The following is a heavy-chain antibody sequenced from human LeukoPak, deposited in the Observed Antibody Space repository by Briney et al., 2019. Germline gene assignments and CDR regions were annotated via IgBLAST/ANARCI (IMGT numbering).Heavy chain of an antibody. V-gene: IGHV4-30-2*01. CDR1: GGSISSGGYS. Sequence: SETLSLTCAVSGGSISSGGYSWSWVRQPPGEGLEWVGYIYHSGSTSYNPSLQSRVTISLDRSKNQFSLKPSSMTAADTAVYYCASGNTGYDRDSFDIWGQGTMVTVSS. CDR2: IYHSGST. CDR3: ASGNTGYDRDSFDI. J-gene: IGHJ3*02. D-gene: IGHD5-12*01.